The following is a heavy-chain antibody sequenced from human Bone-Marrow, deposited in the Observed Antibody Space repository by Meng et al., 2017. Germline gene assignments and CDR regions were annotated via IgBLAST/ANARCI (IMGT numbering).Heavy chain of an antibody. Sequence: LQLQESGSGPVKPSQTLSLTCAVSGGSISSGGYSWSWIRQPPGKGLEWIGYIYHSGSTYYSPSLKSRVTISVDRSKNQFSLKLSSVTAADTAVYYCGRDQGRELINHWGQGTLVTVSS. V-gene: IGHV4-30-2*01. J-gene: IGHJ4*02. CDR3: GRDQGRELINH. D-gene: IGHD1-7*01. CDR1: GGSISSGGYS. CDR2: IYHSGST.